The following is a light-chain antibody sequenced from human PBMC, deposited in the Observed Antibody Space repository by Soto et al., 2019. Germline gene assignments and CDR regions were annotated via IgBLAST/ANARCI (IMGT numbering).Light chain of an antibody. J-gene: IGLJ1*01. Sequence: QSALTQPASVSGSPGQSTTISCTGTSSDVGSYNFVSWYQQHPGKAPKLMIYEVSKWPSGVSNRFSGSKSGNTASLTISGLQAEDEADYYCCSYAGSSSFYVFGTGTKVTVL. V-gene: IGLV2-23*02. CDR2: EVS. CDR3: CSYAGSSSFYV. CDR1: SSDVGSYNF.